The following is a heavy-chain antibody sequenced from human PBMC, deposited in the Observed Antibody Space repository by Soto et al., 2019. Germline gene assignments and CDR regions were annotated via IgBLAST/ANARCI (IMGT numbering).Heavy chain of an antibody. V-gene: IGHV4-59*08. J-gene: IGHJ4*02. CDR1: GDSLGTYY. CDR2: IYYTGTT. CDR3: ARLGNYDNSGYLDH. D-gene: IGHD3-22*01. Sequence: QVQLQESGPGLVKPSETLSLTCTVSGDSLGTYYWGWLRQSPGKGLEWIGYIYYTGTTYNNPSLTSRATMSVDTSKNQFSLKLISVTASDTAVYYCARLGNYDNSGYLDHWGQGTLVTVSP.